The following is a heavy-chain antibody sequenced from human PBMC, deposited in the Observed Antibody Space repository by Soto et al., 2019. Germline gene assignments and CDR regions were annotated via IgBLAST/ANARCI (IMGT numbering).Heavy chain of an antibody. CDR3: ARDSHSLAYCGGDCYSIDY. CDR2: INPNSGGT. CDR1: GYSFTDYY. Sequence: ASVKVSCKTSGYSFTDYYMHWVRQAPGQGLEWMGWINPNSGGTNYPRKFQGRVTMTRDTSLNTVYMDVTRLRSDDTAVYYCARDSHSLAYCGGDCYSIDYWGPGTLVTVYS. V-gene: IGHV1-2*02. J-gene: IGHJ4*02. D-gene: IGHD2-21*02.